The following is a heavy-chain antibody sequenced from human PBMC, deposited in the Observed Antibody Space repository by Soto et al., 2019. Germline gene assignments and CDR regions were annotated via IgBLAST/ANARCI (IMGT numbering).Heavy chain of an antibody. V-gene: IGHV4-4*02. CDR2: IFHSGST. CDR1: GGSIRSNNW. Sequence: SETLSLTCAVSGGSIRSNNWWSWVRQPPGKGLEWIGEIFHSGSTNYNPSLKTRVTISVDKSKNQFSLKLSSVTAADTAVYYCAGGEYDRDSLWSRGTLVTVSS. CDR3: AGGEYDRDSL. J-gene: IGHJ4*02. D-gene: IGHD4-17*01.